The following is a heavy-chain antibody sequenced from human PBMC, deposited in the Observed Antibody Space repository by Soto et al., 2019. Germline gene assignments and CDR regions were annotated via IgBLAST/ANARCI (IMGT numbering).Heavy chain of an antibody. D-gene: IGHD2-15*01. J-gene: IGHJ4*02. Sequence: EVQLVESGGGLVQPGGSLKLSCAASGFTFSGSPMHWVRQASGKGLEWVGRIRSKANNYATAYAASVKGRFTISRDDSKNTSYLHMNSVTTEDTAVYYCTIHSPDALIRNWGQGTLVTVSS. CDR2: IRSKANNYAT. CDR1: GFTFSGSP. CDR3: TIHSPDALIRN. V-gene: IGHV3-73*02.